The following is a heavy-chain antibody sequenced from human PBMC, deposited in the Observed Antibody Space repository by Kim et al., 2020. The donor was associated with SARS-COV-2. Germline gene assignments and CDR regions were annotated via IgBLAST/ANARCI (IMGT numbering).Heavy chain of an antibody. CDR1: GGTFSSYA. CDR2: IIPIFGTA. Sequence: SVKVSCKASGGTFSSYAISWVRQAPGQGLEWMGGIIPIFGTANYAQKFQGRVTITADESTSTAYMELSSLRSEDTAVYYCARGEPYSSGWYQYAFDIWGQGTMVTVSS. J-gene: IGHJ3*02. CDR3: ARGEPYSSGWYQYAFDI. D-gene: IGHD6-19*01. V-gene: IGHV1-69*13.